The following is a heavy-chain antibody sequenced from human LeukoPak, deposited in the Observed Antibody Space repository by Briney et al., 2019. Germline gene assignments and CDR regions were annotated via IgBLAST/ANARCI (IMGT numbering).Heavy chain of an antibody. Sequence: GASVKISCKASGYTFTSSGISWVRQAPGQGLERMGWISAYNGNTNYAQKLQSRVTITTDTSTRTAYTELRTLRSLDTAPYNSARDVESSGYYSLWGQGTVVTVSS. V-gene: IGHV1-18*01. CDR2: ISAYNGNT. J-gene: IGHJ4*02. D-gene: IGHD3-22*01. CDR3: ARDVESSGYYSL. CDR1: GYTFTSSG.